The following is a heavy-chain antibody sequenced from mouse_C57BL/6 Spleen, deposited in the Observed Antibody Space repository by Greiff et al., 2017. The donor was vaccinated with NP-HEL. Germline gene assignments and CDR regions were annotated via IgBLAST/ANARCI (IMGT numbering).Heavy chain of an antibody. CDR2: INPNNGGT. CDR1: GYTFTDYN. CDR3: ARSYQLVYAMDY. V-gene: IGHV1-22*01. J-gene: IGHJ4*01. Sequence: VQLKESGPELVKPGASVKMSCKASGYTFTDYNMHWVKQSHGKSLEWIGYINPNNGGTSYNQKFKGKATLTVNKSSSTAYMELRSLTSEDSAVYYCARSYQLVYAMDYWGQGTSVTVSS. D-gene: IGHD4-1*02.